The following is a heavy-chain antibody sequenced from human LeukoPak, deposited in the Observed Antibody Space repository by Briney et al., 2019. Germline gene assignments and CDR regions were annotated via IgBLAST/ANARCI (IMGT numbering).Heavy chain of an antibody. J-gene: IGHJ4*02. CDR3: ASGGGYNLDY. V-gene: IGHV7-4-1*01. D-gene: IGHD3-16*01. CDR2: INTNTGNP. CDR1: AYILTSYA. Sequence: ASVKVSCKASAYILTSYAMNWVRQAPGQGREWMGWINTNTGNPTYAQGFTGRFVFSLDTSVSTAYLQIRSLEAEDTAVYYCASGGGYNLDYWGQGTLVTVSS.